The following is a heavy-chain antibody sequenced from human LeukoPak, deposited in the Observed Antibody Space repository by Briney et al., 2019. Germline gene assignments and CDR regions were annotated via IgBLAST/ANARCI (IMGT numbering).Heavy chain of an antibody. J-gene: IGHJ4*02. D-gene: IGHD6-13*01. Sequence: SETLSLTCAVYGGSFSGYYWSWIRQPPGKGLEWIGEINHSGSTNYNPSLKSRVTISVDTSKNQFSLKLSSVTAADTAVYYCAVVPDRWYEDYWGQGTLVTVSS. V-gene: IGHV4-34*01. CDR2: INHSGST. CDR1: GGSFSGYY. CDR3: AVVPDRWYEDY.